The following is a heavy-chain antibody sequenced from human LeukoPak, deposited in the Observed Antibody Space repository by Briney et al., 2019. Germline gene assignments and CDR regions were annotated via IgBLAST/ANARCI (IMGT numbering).Heavy chain of an antibody. D-gene: IGHD3-16*01. CDR1: GFTFSSYG. CDR3: ARATGFSDMITFGSLGY. J-gene: IGHJ4*02. V-gene: IGHV3-33*01. Sequence: PGGSLRLSCAASGFTFSSYGMHWVRQAPGKGLEWVAVIWYDGSNKYYADSVKGRFTISRDNSKNTLYLQMNSLRAEDTAVYYCARATGFSDMITFGSLGYWGQGTLVTVSS. CDR2: IWYDGSNK.